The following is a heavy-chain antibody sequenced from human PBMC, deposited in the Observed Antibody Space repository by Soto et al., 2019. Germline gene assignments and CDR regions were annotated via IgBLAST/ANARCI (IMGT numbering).Heavy chain of an antibody. D-gene: IGHD6-13*01. Sequence: EVQLLEAGGGLVQPGGSLRLSCAASGFTFSSYAMSWVRQAPGQGLGWVSAICGSGGSTYYAESVKGRFTISRDNSKNTLYLQMNSLRAEDTAVYYCAKDLAAAGTFYYYYGMDVWGQGTTVTVSS. J-gene: IGHJ6*02. V-gene: IGHV3-23*01. CDR2: ICGSGGST. CDR1: GFTFSSYA. CDR3: AKDLAAAGTFYYYYGMDV.